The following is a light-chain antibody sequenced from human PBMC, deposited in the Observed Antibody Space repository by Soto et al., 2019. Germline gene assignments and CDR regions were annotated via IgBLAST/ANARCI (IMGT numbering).Light chain of an antibody. CDR3: QQYSTYNPRT. V-gene: IGKV1-5*03. Sequence: IQITQSPSTLSASVGDRVTITCRASQSISIWLAWYQQIPGKAPNILIYKASSLESGVPSRFSGSGSGTEFTLTISSLQPDDFADYYCQQYSTYNPRTFGQGTQVDIK. CDR2: KAS. CDR1: QSISIW. J-gene: IGKJ1*01.